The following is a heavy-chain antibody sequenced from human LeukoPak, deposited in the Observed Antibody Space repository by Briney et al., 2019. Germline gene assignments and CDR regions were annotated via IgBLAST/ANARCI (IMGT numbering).Heavy chain of an antibody. CDR2: IYTSGST. CDR3: ARGTYYGSGFTMSPD. CDR1: GGSISSGSYY. J-gene: IGHJ4*02. Sequence: SETLSLTCTVSGGSISSGSYYWSWIRQPAGKGLEWIGRIYTSGSTNYNPSLKSRVTISVDTSKNQFSLKLSSVTVADTAVYYCARGTYYGSGFTMSPDWGQGTLVTVSS. D-gene: IGHD3-10*01. V-gene: IGHV4-61*02.